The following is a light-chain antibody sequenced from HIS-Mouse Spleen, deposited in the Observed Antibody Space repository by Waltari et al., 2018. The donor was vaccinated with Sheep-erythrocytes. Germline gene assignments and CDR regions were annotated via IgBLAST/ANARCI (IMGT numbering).Light chain of an antibody. CDR1: KLGDKY. V-gene: IGLV3-1*01. CDR2: QDS. CDR3: QAWDSSTAV. Sequence: LTQPPSVSVSPGQTVSITCSGDKLGDKYACWYQQKPGQSPVLVIYQDSKRPSGIPERFSGSNSGNTATLTISGTQAMDEADYYCQAWDSSTAVFGGGTKLTVL. J-gene: IGLJ2*01.